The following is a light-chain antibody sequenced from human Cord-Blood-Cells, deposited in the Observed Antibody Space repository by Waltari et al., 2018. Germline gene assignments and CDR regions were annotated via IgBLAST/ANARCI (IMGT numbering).Light chain of an antibody. V-gene: IGLV1-40*01. CDR3: QSYDSSLSGSV. CDR2: GNS. CDR1: SSNIRAGYD. Sequence: QSVLPQPPSVSGAPGQRVTISCTGSSSNIRAGYDVHWYQQLPGTAPKILIYGNSNRPSGVPDRFSGSKSGTSASLAITGLQAEDEADYYCQSYDSSLSGSVFGGGTKLTVL. J-gene: IGLJ3*02.